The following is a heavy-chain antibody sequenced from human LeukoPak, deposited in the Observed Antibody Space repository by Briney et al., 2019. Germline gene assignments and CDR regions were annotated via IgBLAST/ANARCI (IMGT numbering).Heavy chain of an antibody. CDR3: ARDSGTTGEVKFDP. V-gene: IGHV4-4*07. D-gene: IGHD3-10*01. CDR1: GGSISSYY. J-gene: IGHJ5*02. CDR2: IYSSGTT. Sequence: SETLSLTCTVSGGSISSYYWSWIRQPAGKGLEWIGRIYSSGTTTYNPSLKRRVTMSLDTAKTQVSLRLSSVTAADTAVYYCARDSGTTGEVKFDPWGQASLVTVSS.